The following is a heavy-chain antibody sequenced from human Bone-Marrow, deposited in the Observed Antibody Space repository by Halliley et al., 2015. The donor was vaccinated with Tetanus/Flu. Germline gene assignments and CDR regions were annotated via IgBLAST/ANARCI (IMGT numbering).Heavy chain of an antibody. J-gene: IGHJ5*02. CDR1: GFTFSTYD. CDR2: IGPSGET. CDR3: ARGRGYCSSINCYRNNWFDP. Sequence: SLRLSCEASGFTFSTYDMHWVRQATGKGLEWVSTIGPSGETYYPASVKGRFTISRENAKKSLYLHMNSLRAGDTAVYYCARGRGYCSSINCYRNNWFDPGGQGTLVTVSS. D-gene: IGHD2-2*01. V-gene: IGHV3-13*01.